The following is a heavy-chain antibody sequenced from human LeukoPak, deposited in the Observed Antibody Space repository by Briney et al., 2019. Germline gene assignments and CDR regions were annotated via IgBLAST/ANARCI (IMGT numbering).Heavy chain of an antibody. CDR1: GFNLTVYT. Sequence: GGSLRLSCAASGFNLTVYTMNWVRQAPGKGLEWVSSISSSSSYIYYADLVKGRFTISRDNAENSLYLQMNSLRADDTAVYYCASSPGKYYHDSSGFLWGQGTTVTVSS. V-gene: IGHV3-21*01. D-gene: IGHD3-22*01. CDR3: ASSPGKYYHDSSGFL. J-gene: IGHJ6*02. CDR2: ISSSSSYI.